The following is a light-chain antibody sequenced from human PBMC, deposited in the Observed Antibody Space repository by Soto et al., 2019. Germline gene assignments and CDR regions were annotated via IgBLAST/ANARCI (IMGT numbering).Light chain of an antibody. CDR1: SSNIGAGYD. CDR3: QSYDTSLSGWV. J-gene: IGLJ2*01. Sequence: QSVLTQPPSVSGAPGQRVTISCTGSSSNIGAGYDVHWYQQLPGTAPKLLIFANNNRPSGVPDRFSGSKSGTSVSLAFTGLQAEDEADYYCQSYDTSLSGWVFGGGTKLTVL. CDR2: ANN. V-gene: IGLV1-40*01.